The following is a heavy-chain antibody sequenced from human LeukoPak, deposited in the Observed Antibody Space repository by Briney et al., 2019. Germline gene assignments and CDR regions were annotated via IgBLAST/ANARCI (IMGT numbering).Heavy chain of an antibody. J-gene: IGHJ5*02. Sequence: ASVKVSCKASGYTFTSYYMHWVRQAPGQGLEWMGIINPSGGSTSYAQKFQGRVTMTRDTSTSTVYMELRSLRSDDTAVYYCARMKARRFLEWLSRYNWFDPWGQGTLVTVSS. CDR3: ARMKARRFLEWLSRYNWFDP. CDR2: INPSGGST. CDR1: GYTFTSYY. V-gene: IGHV1-46*01. D-gene: IGHD3-3*01.